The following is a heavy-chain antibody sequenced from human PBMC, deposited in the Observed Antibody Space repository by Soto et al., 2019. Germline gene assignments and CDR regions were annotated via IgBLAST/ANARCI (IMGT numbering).Heavy chain of an antibody. Sequence: QVQLQESGPGLVKPSGTLSLTCAVSGVSIGSHDWWTWVRQPPGKGLEWIGESHQSGNTNYNSSLESRCNISLDKTKNQFSLQLSSVTVADTAGYYCATRDTGRVYWGQGTLVTVSS. CDR1: GVSIGSHDW. CDR3: ATRDTGRVY. CDR2: SHQSGNT. V-gene: IGHV4-4*02. D-gene: IGHD5-18*01. J-gene: IGHJ4*02.